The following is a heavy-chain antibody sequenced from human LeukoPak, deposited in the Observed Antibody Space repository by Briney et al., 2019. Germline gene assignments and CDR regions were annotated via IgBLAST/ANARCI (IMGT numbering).Heavy chain of an antibody. CDR2: INPNSGGT. V-gene: IGHV1-2*02. CDR3: ARGGGSSGRIELSDY. J-gene: IGHJ4*02. Sequence: ASVKVSCKASGYTFTGYYMHWVRQAPGQGLEWMGWINPNSGGTNYAQKFQGRVTMTRDTSISTAYMELSSLRSEDTAVYYCARGGGSSGRIELSDYWGQGTLVTVSS. CDR1: GYTFTGYY. D-gene: IGHD6-19*01.